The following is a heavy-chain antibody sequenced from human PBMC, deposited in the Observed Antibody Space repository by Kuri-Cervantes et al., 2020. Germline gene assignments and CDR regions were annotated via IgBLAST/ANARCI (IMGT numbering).Heavy chain of an antibody. D-gene: IGHD3-10*01. CDR2: ISGSGGST. J-gene: IGHJ4*02. V-gene: IGHV3-23*01. CDR3: AAGGYGSGSSTPFYFDY. Sequence: GGSLRLSCAASGLTVSDNYMSWVRQAPGKGLEWVSAISGSGGSTYYADSVKGRFTISRDNSKNTLYLQMNSLRAEDTAVYYCAAGGYGSGSSTPFYFDYRGQGTLVTVSS. CDR1: GLTVSDNY.